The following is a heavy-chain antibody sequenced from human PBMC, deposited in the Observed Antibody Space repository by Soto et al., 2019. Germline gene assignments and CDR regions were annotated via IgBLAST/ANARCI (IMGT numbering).Heavy chain of an antibody. CDR1: GGSINTGDSITNGHW. J-gene: IGHJ6*02. V-gene: IGHV4-39*07. D-gene: IGHD3-3*01. CDR2: IYQDGSS. CDR3: ARTFHRSGVGYFDYVMDV. Sequence: QVQLHESGPGLVKPSGTLSLTCAVSGGSINTGDSITNGHWWGWVRQPPGKGLEGIGEIYQDGSSNYKTSLKRRVTMAVDKSENQYSRKLRSVTAADTAIYYCARTFHRSGVGYFDYVMDVWGQGTTVTVSS.